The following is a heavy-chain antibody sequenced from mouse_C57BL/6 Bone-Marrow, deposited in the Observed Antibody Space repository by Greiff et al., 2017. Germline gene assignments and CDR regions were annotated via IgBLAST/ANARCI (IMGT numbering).Heavy chain of an antibody. J-gene: IGHJ2*01. CDR1: GYTFTDYE. V-gene: IGHV1-15*01. CDR2: IDPETGGT. CDR3: TRVTSGY. D-gene: IGHD2-12*01. Sequence: QVQLKQSGAELVRPGASVTLSCKASGYTFTDYEMHWVKQPPVHGLEWIGAIDPETGGTAYNQKFKGKAILTADKSSSTASMELRSLTSEDAAVYYCTRVTSGYWGQGTTLTVSS.